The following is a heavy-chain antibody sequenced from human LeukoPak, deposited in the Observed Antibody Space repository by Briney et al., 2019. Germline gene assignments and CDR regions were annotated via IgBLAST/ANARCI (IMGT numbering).Heavy chain of an antibody. CDR2: IYTRGST. CDR3: ARGSGYYYYYYMDV. J-gene: IGHJ6*03. D-gene: IGHD3-10*01. Sequence: PSETLSLTCTVSGGSISSYYWSWIRQPAGKGLEWIGRIYTRGSTNYNPSLKSRVTMSVDTSKNQFSLKLSSVTAADTAVYYCARGSGYYYYYYMDVWGKGTTVTVSS. CDR1: GGSISSYY. V-gene: IGHV4-4*07.